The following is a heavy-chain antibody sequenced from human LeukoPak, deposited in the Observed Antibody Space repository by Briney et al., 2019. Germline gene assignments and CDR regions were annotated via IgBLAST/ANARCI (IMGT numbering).Heavy chain of an antibody. CDR1: GGSISSSNW. V-gene: IGHV3-15*01. Sequence: ETLSLTCAVSGGSISSSNWWSWVRQPPGKGLEWVGRIKSKTDGGTTDYAAPVKGRFTISRDDSKNTLYLQMNSLKTEDTAVYYCTASVEVTSFDIWGQGTMVTVSS. D-gene: IGHD2-15*01. CDR3: TASVEVTSFDI. J-gene: IGHJ3*02. CDR2: IKSKTDGGTT.